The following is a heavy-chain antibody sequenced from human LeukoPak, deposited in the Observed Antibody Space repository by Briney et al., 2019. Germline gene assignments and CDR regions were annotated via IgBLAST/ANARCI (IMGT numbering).Heavy chain of an antibody. Sequence: GESLKISRKGSGYSLTSYWIGWVRQMPGKGVEWMGIIYPDDSDTRYSPSFQGQVTISADKSITTAYLQWSNLKASDTAMYYCVRQNYDSSGYYFAYWGQGTLVTVSS. J-gene: IGHJ4*02. CDR1: GYSLTSYW. CDR3: VRQNYDSSGYYFAY. V-gene: IGHV5-51*01. CDR2: IYPDDSDT. D-gene: IGHD3-22*01.